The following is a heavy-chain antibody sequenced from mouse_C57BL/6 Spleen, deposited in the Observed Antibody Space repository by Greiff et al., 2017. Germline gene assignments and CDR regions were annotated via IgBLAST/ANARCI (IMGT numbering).Heavy chain of an antibody. Sequence: LVEPGASVKISCKASGYAFSSSWMNWVKQRPGKGLEWIGRIYPGDGDTNYNGKFKGKATLTADKSSSTAYMQLSSLTSEDSAVYFCARSNYGSSYGGWYFDVWGTGTTVTVSS. J-gene: IGHJ1*03. V-gene: IGHV1-82*01. D-gene: IGHD1-1*01. CDR1: GYAFSSSW. CDR3: ARSNYGSSYGGWYFDV. CDR2: IYPGDGDT.